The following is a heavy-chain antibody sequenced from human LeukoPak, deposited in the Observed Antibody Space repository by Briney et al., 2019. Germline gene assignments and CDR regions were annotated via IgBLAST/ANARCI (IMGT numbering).Heavy chain of an antibody. Sequence: GGSLRLSCAASGFTFSDYYMSWIRQAPGKGLEWVLYISSSGSTIYYADSVKGRFTISRDNAKNSLYLQMNSLRAEDTAVYYCARLVVVAATGGYYMDVWGKGTTVTVSS. D-gene: IGHD2-15*01. CDR2: ISSSGSTI. V-gene: IGHV3-11*01. J-gene: IGHJ6*03. CDR3: ARLVVVAATGGYYMDV. CDR1: GFTFSDYY.